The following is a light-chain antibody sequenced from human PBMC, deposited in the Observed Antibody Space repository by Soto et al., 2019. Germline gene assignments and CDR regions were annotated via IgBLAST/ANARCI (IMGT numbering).Light chain of an antibody. CDR2: GAS. V-gene: IGKV3-20*01. J-gene: IGKJ1*01. Sequence: IVLTQSPGTLSLSPGERTTLSCRASQSISRDLAWYQQKPGQGPRLLIYGASSRATGTPDRFSGSGSGTDFTLTINRLEPEDFALYYCQQYGSSPPTFGQGTKVEIK. CDR3: QQYGSSPPT. CDR1: QSISRD.